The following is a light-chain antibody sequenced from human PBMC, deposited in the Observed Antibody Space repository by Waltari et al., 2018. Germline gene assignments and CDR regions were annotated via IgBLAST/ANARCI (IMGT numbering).Light chain of an antibody. Sequence: QSALTQPVSVSGSPGQSVTISCTGTSNNVGDYNLVSWFQHHPDQAPTLLIFYVSRRPSEVSNRFSGSKSGNTASLTISGLQTEDEADYYCCSYSTGGSWMFGGGTKLTVL. CDR3: CSYSTGGSWM. J-gene: IGLJ3*02. V-gene: IGLV2-23*02. CDR1: SNNVGDYNL. CDR2: YVS.